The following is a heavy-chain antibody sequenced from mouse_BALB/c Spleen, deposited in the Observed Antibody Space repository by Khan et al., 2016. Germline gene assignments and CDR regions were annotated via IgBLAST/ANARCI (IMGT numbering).Heavy chain of an antibody. Sequence: VQLQQSDPDLVKPGASVKISCKASAYSFTAYYMYWVKQSHGKGLEWIGRINPNNGATTFHQTFKGKAILTVEKSSTTAYMELRSLASEDSAVDYCARDDYVNGGQGTTLTVSS. V-gene: IGHV1-18*01. CDR1: AYSFTAYY. CDR2: INPNNGAT. CDR3: ARDDYVN. D-gene: IGHD2-4*01. J-gene: IGHJ2*01.